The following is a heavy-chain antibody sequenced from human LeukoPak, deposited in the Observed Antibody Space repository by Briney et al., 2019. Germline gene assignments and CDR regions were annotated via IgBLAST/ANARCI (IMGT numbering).Heavy chain of an antibody. CDR3: ARAGAGYSFDY. V-gene: IGHV4-59*02. CDR2: IYNSGST. CDR1: GVSVSSFY. J-gene: IGHJ4*02. Sequence: SETLSLTCSLSGVSVSSFYWSWLRQPPGKGLEWIGYIYNSGSTNYNPSLESRLTISVDTSKNQISLRLSSVTAADTAVYYCARAGAGYSFDYWGQGTLVTVSS. D-gene: IGHD5-18*01.